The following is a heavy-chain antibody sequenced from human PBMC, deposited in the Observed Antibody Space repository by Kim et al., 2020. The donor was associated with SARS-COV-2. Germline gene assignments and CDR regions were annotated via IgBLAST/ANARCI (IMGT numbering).Heavy chain of an antibody. J-gene: IGHJ6*03. CDR3: AREVLWFRELSREPRTLNYYYYYYMDV. CDR1: GYTFTSYA. Sequence: ASVKVSCKASGYTFTSYAMNWVRQAPGQGLEWMGWINTNTGNPTYAQGFTGRFVFSLDTSVSTAYLQISSLKAEDTAVYYCAREVLWFRELSREPRTLNYYYYYYMDVWGKGTTVTVSS. CDR2: INTNTGNP. D-gene: IGHD3-10*01. V-gene: IGHV7-4-1*02.